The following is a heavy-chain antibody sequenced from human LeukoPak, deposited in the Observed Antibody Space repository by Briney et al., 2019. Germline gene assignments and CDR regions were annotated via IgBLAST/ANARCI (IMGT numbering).Heavy chain of an antibody. Sequence: ASVKVSCKASGYTFTSYYMHWVRQAPGQGLEWMGIINPSGGSTSYAQKFQGRVTMTRDTSTSPVYMELSSLRSEDTAVYYCARDCGGDCYRYYFDYWGQGTLVTVSS. J-gene: IGHJ4*02. CDR3: ARDCGGDCYRYYFDY. CDR1: GYTFTSYY. V-gene: IGHV1-46*01. D-gene: IGHD2-21*01. CDR2: INPSGGST.